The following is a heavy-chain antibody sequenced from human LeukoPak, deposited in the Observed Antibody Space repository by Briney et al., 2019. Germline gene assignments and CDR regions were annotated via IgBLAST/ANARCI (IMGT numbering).Heavy chain of an antibody. CDR1: GFTFDDYA. CDR3: AVGEDYGDYSAGKAPADY. V-gene: IGHV3-9*01. D-gene: IGHD4-17*01. CDR2: ISWNSGSI. Sequence: GGSLRLSCAASGFTFDDYAMHWVRQAPGKGLEWVSGISWNSGSIGYADSVKGRFTISRDNAKNSLHLQMNSLRAEDTALYYCAVGEDYGDYSAGKAPADYWGQGTLVTVSS. J-gene: IGHJ4*02.